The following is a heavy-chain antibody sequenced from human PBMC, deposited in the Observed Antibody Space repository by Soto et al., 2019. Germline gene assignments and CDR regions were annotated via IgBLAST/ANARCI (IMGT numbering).Heavy chain of an antibody. Sequence: WGSLRLSCAASGFTFNSFAMNWVRQAPGRGLEWVSIISGSGGISYYSDSVRGRFTISRDNSKSTLYLQMNDLRDDDTAVYYCATRYSTGWSRYNWFGPWGQGTLVTVSS. D-gene: IGHD6-19*01. V-gene: IGHV3-23*01. CDR3: ATRYSTGWSRYNWFGP. J-gene: IGHJ5*02. CDR2: ISGSGGIS. CDR1: GFTFNSFA.